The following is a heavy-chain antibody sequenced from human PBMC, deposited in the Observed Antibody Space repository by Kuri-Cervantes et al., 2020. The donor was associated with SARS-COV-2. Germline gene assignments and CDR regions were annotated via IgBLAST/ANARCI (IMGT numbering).Heavy chain of an antibody. CDR1: GYIFTNYY. CDR3: ARGRLSSDYFDY. D-gene: IGHD6-6*01. V-gene: IGHV1-46*01. Sequence: ASAKVSCKASGYIFTNYYMSWVRQAPGQGLEWLGISNPSGGGTSYAQKFQGRITTTRDSSTRTVYMEVSNLRSEDSAVYYCARGRLSSDYFDYWGQGTLVTVSS. CDR2: SNPSGGGT. J-gene: IGHJ4*02.